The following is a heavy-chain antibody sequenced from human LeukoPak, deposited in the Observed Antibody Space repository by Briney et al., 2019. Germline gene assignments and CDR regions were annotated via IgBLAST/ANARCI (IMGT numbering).Heavy chain of an antibody. Sequence: GESLKISCKGSGYRFTDYWIGWVRQMPEKGLEWMGIIYPGDSDTRYSPSFQGQVTISADKSINTARLQWSSLKASDTAMYYCARGAAGTTPDYYYFGLDVWGQGTTVRVSS. CDR2: IYPGDSDT. V-gene: IGHV5-51*01. J-gene: IGHJ6*02. D-gene: IGHD1-7*01. CDR3: ARGAAGTTPDYYYFGLDV. CDR1: GYRFTDYW.